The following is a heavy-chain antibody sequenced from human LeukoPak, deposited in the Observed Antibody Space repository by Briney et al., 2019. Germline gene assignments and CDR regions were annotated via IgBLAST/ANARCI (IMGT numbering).Heavy chain of an antibody. CDR3: ARLRRNSDKSGFYYYYDY. CDR1: GLTFSSFS. Sequence: GGSLRLSCAAYGLTFSSFSFNWVRQGPGKGLEWVSSINTVASYIYYADSVKGRFTISRDNAKNSLYLQMNSLRAEDTGVYYCARLRRNSDKSGFYYYYDYWGQGTLVTVSS. D-gene: IGHD3-22*01. CDR2: INTVASYI. J-gene: IGHJ4*02. V-gene: IGHV3-21*06.